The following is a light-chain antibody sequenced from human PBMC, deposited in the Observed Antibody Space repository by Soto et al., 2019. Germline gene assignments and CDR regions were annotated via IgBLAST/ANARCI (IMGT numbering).Light chain of an antibody. CDR1: SSDVGGYNY. Sequence: QSVLTQPASVSGSPGQSITISCTGTSSDVGGYNYVSWYQQHPGNAPKLMIYDVSNRPSGVSNRFSGSKSGNTASLTISGLQAEDEADYYCSSYTSSSTYAVFGGGTKLTVL. CDR3: SSYTSSSTYAV. V-gene: IGLV2-14*01. J-gene: IGLJ2*01. CDR2: DVS.